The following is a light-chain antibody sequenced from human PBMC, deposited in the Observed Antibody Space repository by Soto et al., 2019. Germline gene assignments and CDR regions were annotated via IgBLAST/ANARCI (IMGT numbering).Light chain of an antibody. CDR1: SSDVGGYNY. CDR3: SSYAGNYVV. CDR2: EVN. V-gene: IGLV2-8*01. Sequence: QSALTQPPSASGSPGQSVTISCTGTSSDVGGYNYVSWYQQHPGNAPKLMIYEVNKRPSGVPDRFSGSKSGNTASLTVSGLQAEDEADYYCSSYAGNYVVFGGGTKLTVL. J-gene: IGLJ3*02.